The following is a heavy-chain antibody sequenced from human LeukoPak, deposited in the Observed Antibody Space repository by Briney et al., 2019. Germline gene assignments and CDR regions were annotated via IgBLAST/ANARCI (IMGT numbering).Heavy chain of an antibody. CDR1: GFTFSTYW. J-gene: IGHJ3*02. CDR2: IKQDGSEK. CDR3: ARVETELRVDGAFDI. V-gene: IGHV3-7*01. D-gene: IGHD1-7*01. Sequence: GGSLRLSCAASGFTFSTYWMSWVRQAPGKGLEWVANIKQDGSEKYYVDSVKGRFTISRDNAKNSLYLQMNSLRAEDTAVYYCARVETELRVDGAFDIWGQGTMVTVSS.